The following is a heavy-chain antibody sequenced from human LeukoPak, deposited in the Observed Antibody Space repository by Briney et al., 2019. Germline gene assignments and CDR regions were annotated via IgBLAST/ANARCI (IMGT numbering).Heavy chain of an antibody. CDR3: AKQLGYCSDGSCYFPY. Sequence: GGSLRLSCVASGLTFSDDHVSWVRRAPGKGLEWVSAISNNGGYTYYADSVQGRFTISGDNSKSTLCLQMNSLRAEDTAVYYCAKQLGYCSDGSCYFPYWGQGTLVTVSS. J-gene: IGHJ4*02. CDR1: GLTFSDDH. V-gene: IGHV3-23*01. CDR2: ISNNGGYT. D-gene: IGHD2-15*01.